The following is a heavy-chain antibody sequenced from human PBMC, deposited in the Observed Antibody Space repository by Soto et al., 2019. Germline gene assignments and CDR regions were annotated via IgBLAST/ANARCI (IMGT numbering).Heavy chain of an antibody. CDR3: AGSRDYYGSGSYGLRDY. CDR1: GGSISSYY. V-gene: IGHV4-59*01. Sequence: SETLSLTCTVSGGSISSYYWSWIRQPPGKGLEWIGYIYYSGSTNYNPSLKSRVTISVDTSKNQFSLKLSSVTAADTAVYYCAGSRDYYGSGSYGLRDYWGQGTLVTVSS. D-gene: IGHD3-10*01. CDR2: IYYSGST. J-gene: IGHJ4*02.